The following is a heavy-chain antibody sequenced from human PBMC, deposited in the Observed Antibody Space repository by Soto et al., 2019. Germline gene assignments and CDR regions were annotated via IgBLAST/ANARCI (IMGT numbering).Heavy chain of an antibody. CDR2: IWYDGSNK. J-gene: IGHJ4*02. V-gene: IGHV3-33*01. CDR3: ARDHPRGEGFDY. CDR1: GYTFSSYG. D-gene: IGHD2-21*01. Sequence: QEELVESGGGVVQPGRSLRLSCAASGYTFSSYGMHWVRQAPGKGLEWVAVIWYDGSNKYYADSVKGRFTISRDNSKNTLYLQMNSLRAEDTAVYYCARDHPRGEGFDYWGQGTLVTVSS.